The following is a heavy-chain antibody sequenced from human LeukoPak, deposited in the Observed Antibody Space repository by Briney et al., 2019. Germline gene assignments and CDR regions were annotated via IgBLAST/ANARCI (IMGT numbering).Heavy chain of an antibody. CDR3: ATTAPYSYGYFDY. V-gene: IGHV3-23*01. J-gene: IGHJ4*02. D-gene: IGHD5-18*01. CDR2: ISGSGGST. CDR1: GFTFTDYA. Sequence: PGGSLRLSCAASGFTFTDYAMSWVRQAPGKGLEWVSCISGSGGSTYYIDSVKGRFTISRDNSKNTVYLQMNSLRAEDTAVYYCATTAPYSYGYFDYWGQGTLVTVSS.